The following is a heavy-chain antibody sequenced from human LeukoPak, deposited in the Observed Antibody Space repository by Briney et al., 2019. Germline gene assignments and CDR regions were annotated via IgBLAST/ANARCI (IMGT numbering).Heavy chain of an antibody. D-gene: IGHD1-26*01. CDR3: AKAGMGATLYYGMDV. CDR2: ISGDSSNT. Sequence: GGSLRLSCAASGFTFDDYAMHWVRQAPGKGLEWVSLISGDSSNTYYADSVRGRFTISRDNSKNFLYLQMNSLRTEDTALYYCAKAGMGATLYYGMDVWGQGTTVTVSS. V-gene: IGHV3-43*02. CDR1: GFTFDDYA. J-gene: IGHJ6*02.